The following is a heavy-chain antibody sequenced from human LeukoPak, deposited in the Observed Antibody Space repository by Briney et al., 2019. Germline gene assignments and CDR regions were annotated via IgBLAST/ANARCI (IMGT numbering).Heavy chain of an antibody. V-gene: IGHV3-33*01. CDR1: GFTFSSYG. Sequence: GGSLRLSCAASGFTFSSYGMHWVRQAPGKGLEWVAVIWYDGSNKYYAASVKGRFTISRDNSKNTLYLQMNSLRAEDTAVYYCARERVGATIYYYYGMDVWGQGTTVTVSS. CDR2: IWYDGSNK. CDR3: ARERVGATIYYYYGMDV. J-gene: IGHJ6*02. D-gene: IGHD1-26*01.